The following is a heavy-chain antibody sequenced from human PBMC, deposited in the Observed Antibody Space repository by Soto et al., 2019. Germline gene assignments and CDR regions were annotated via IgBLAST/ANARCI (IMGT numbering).Heavy chain of an antibody. CDR3: ARSLDYDQLDY. Sequence: SETLSLTCTVSGGSISSGGYYWSWIRQHPGKGLEWIGYIYYSGSTYYNPSLKSRVTISVDTSKNQFSLKLSSVTAADTAVYYCARSLDYDQLDYWGQGTLVTVSS. CDR1: GGSISSGGYY. CDR2: IYYSGST. D-gene: IGHD3-16*01. J-gene: IGHJ4*02. V-gene: IGHV4-31*03.